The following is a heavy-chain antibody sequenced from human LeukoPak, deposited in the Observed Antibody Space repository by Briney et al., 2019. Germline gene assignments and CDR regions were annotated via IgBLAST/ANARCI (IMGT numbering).Heavy chain of an antibody. Sequence: GGSLRLSCAASGFTFSSYGMSWVRQAPGKGLGWVSGISGSGGSTFYADSVKGRFTISRDNSKNTLYLQMNSLRAEDTAVYYCAKAVAVTGSNWFDPWGQGALVTVSS. V-gene: IGHV3-23*01. CDR3: AKAVAVTGSNWFDP. D-gene: IGHD6-19*01. CDR1: GFTFSSYG. J-gene: IGHJ5*02. CDR2: ISGSGGST.